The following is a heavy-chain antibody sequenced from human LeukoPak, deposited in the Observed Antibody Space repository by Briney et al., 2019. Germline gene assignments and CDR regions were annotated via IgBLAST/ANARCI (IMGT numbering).Heavy chain of an antibody. CDR1: GGSFNGYY. J-gene: IGHJ4*02. V-gene: IGHV4-34*01. CDR3: ARDGYGSGWDY. Sequence: SETLSLTCAVYGGSFNGYYWTWIRQPPGKGLEWIGEINHSGYTNYNPSLKSRVTISVDTSKNQFSLKLTSVTAADTAVYYCARDGYGSGWDYWGQGTLVTVSS. CDR2: INHSGYT. D-gene: IGHD3-10*01.